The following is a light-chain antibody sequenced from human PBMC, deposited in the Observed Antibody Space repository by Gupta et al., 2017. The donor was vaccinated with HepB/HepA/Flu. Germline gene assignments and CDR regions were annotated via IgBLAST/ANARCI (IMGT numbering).Light chain of an antibody. Sequence: QSALTHPASVSVSPGQSITISCTGTSGDVGGYNYVSWYQQHPGKAPELMIYDVSNRPSGVSNRFSGSKSGNTASLTISGLQAEDEADYYCSSYTSSSTEVFGTGTKVTVL. CDR1: SGDVGGYNY. CDR3: SSYTSSSTEV. CDR2: DVS. J-gene: IGLJ1*01. V-gene: IGLV2-14*03.